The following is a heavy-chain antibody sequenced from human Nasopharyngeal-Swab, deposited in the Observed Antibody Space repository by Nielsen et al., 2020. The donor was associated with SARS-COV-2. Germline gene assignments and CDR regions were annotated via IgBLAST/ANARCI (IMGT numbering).Heavy chain of an antibody. Sequence: WIRQPPGKGLEWIGSIYYSGSTYYNPSLKSRVTISVDTSKNQFPLKLSSVTAADTAVYYCARGEPYYDSSGYYLGVYAFDIWGQGTMVTVSS. CDR3: ARGEPYYDSSGYYLGVYAFDI. J-gene: IGHJ3*02. CDR2: IYYSGST. V-gene: IGHV4-39*06. D-gene: IGHD3-22*01.